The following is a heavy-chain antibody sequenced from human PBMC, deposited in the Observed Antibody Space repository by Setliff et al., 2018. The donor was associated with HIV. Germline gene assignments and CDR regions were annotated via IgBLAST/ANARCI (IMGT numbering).Heavy chain of an antibody. Sequence: GGSLRLSCTASGFTFSDYYMSWIRQSPGKGLEWISYISSSGTTIYYADSVKGRFTISRDNAKNSLYLEMNSLRAEETAVYYCVREERAADSGSYYSSRWFDRWGQGTLVTVSS. V-gene: IGHV3-11*04. CDR1: GFTFSDYY. J-gene: IGHJ5*02. CDR3: VREERAADSGSYYSSRWFDR. CDR2: ISSSGTTI. D-gene: IGHD1-26*01.